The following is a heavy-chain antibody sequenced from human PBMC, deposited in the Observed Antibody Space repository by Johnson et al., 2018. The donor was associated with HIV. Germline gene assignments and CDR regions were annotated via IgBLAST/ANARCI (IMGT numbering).Heavy chain of an antibody. J-gene: IGHJ3*02. Sequence: VQLVESGGGVVRPGGSLRLSCAASGFTFSSYAMSWVRQAPGKGLEWVSSMSGSGAVTYYADSVKGRFTISRDNSKNRLFLQMNSLRAEDTAVYYCAKVGNYYGISGYYYSTTRGAFDIWGQGTLVTVS. V-gene: IGHV3-23*04. CDR2: MSGSGAVT. CDR1: GFTFSSYA. CDR3: AKVGNYYGISGYYYSTTRGAFDI. D-gene: IGHD3-22*01.